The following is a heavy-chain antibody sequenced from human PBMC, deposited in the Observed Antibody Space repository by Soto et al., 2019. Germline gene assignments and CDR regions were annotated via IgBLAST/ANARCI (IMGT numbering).Heavy chain of an antibody. CDR2: VWLDGSKK. CDR1: GFTFRDYG. CDR3: VRDLYNWNFDY. Sequence: GGSLRLSCTASGFTFRDYGMHWVRQAPGKGLEWVAVVWLDGSKKYYADSVKGRFTISRDNSKNTVYLQMDSLRAEDTAVYYCVRDLYNWNFDYWGQGTLVTVSS. V-gene: IGHV3-33*01. D-gene: IGHD1-20*01. J-gene: IGHJ4*02.